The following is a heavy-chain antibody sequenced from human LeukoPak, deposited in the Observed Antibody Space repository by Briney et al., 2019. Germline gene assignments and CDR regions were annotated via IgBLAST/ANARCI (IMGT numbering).Heavy chain of an antibody. Sequence: ASVKVSCKVSGDSLSYLSIHWVRQAPGKGLEWVGGSDPEDGQTIYAQKFHGRVTMTEDTSTDTTYMELSSLRYDDTAVYYCSTREAFARSGTSADYPYYMDVWGKGTTVTVSS. CDR2: SDPEDGQT. CDR1: GDSLSYLS. D-gene: IGHD3-3*01. J-gene: IGHJ6*03. V-gene: IGHV1-24*01. CDR3: STREAFARSGTSADYPYYMDV.